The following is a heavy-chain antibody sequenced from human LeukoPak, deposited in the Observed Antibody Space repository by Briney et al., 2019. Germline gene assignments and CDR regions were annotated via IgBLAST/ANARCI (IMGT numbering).Heavy chain of an antibody. V-gene: IGHV7-4-1*02. D-gene: IGHD2-8*01. CDR3: ASFFCTSGLCYYLDY. Sequence: ASVKVSCKASGYTFTSNALGWVRQAPGQGLEWMGWINTNTGNPTYAQGFTGRFVFSLDTSDNTAYLQISSLQAEDTAVYYCASFFCTSGLCYYLDYWGQGTLATVSS. CDR1: GYTFTSNA. J-gene: IGHJ4*02. CDR2: INTNTGNP.